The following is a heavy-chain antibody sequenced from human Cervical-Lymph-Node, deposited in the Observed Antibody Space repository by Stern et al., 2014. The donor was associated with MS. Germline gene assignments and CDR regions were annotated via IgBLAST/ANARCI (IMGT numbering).Heavy chain of an antibody. CDR2: VAGYNGNT. CDR3: ARIAMTGYFDY. CDR1: GYMFSSYG. Sequence: MQLVESGAEVKKPGASVKVSCKASGYMFSSYGIVWVRQAPGQGLEWMGRVAGYNGNTDYAQKFLGRVTMTTDTSTNTVSMELRSLRSDDTAVYYCARIAMTGYFDYWGQGTLVIVSS. J-gene: IGHJ4*02. D-gene: IGHD6-19*01. V-gene: IGHV1-18*01.